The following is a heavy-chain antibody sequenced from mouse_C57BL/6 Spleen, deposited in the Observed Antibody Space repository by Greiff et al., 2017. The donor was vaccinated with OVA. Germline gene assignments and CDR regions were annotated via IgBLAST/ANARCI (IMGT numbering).Heavy chain of an antibody. D-gene: IGHD2-12*01. V-gene: IGHV1-82*01. CDR3: ARSAYYSPAWFAY. Sequence: QVQLQQSGPELVKPGASVKISCKASGYAFSSSWMNWVKQRPGKGLEWIGRIYPGDGDTNYNGKFKGKATLTADKSSSTAYMQLSSLTSEDSAVYFCARSAYYSPAWFAYWGQGTLVTVSA. J-gene: IGHJ3*01. CDR2: IYPGDGDT. CDR1: GYAFSSSW.